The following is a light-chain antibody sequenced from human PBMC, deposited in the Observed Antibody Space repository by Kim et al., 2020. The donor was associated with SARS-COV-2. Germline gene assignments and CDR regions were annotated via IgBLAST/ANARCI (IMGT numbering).Light chain of an antibody. J-gene: IGKJ2*01. CDR1: QSIKRW. CDR3: KQYNSPMYT. V-gene: IGKV1-5*03. Sequence: CASRRDRVTITCRASQSIKRWLAWYQQKPGKAPKLLIYTPSSLESGVPSRFSGSGSGTEFTLPISSLQPDDFATYYCKQYNSPMYTFGQGNKLEI. CDR2: TPS.